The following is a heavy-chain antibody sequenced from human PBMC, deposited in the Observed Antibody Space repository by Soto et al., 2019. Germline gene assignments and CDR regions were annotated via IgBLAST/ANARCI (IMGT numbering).Heavy chain of an antibody. CDR3: ARSVEYSSSVFDY. V-gene: IGHV4-39*01. D-gene: IGHD6-6*01. CDR2: IYYSGST. Sequence: SETLSLTCTVSGGSISSSSYYWGWIRQPPGKGLEWIGSIYYSGSTYYNPSLKSRVTISVDTSKNQFSLKLSSVTAADTAVYYCARSVEYSSSVFDYWGQGTLVTVSS. J-gene: IGHJ4*02. CDR1: GGSISSSSYY.